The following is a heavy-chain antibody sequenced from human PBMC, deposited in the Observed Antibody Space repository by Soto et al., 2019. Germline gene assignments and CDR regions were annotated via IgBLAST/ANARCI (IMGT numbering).Heavy chain of an antibody. CDR1: GGTFSSYT. J-gene: IGHJ6*02. Sequence: QVQLVQSGAEVKKPGSSVKVSCKASGGTFSSYTISWVRQAPGQGLEWMGRIIPILGIANYAQKCQGRVTITADKSTSTAYMALSSLRSEDTAVYYCAREMATLGSPRYVMDVWGQGTTVTVSS. D-gene: IGHD5-12*01. CDR3: AREMATLGSPRYVMDV. V-gene: IGHV1-69*08. CDR2: IIPILGIA.